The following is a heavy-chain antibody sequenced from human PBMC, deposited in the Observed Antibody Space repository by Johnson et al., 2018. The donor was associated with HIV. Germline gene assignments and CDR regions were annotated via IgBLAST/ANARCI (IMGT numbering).Heavy chain of an antibody. CDR3: AKTTFMIAAAGPLAFDI. D-gene: IGHD6-13*01. Sequence: QVQLVESGGGLVQPGGSLRLSCAASGFTFSSYGMHWVRQAPGKGLEWVAVISYDGSNKYYADSVKGRFTISRDNSKNTLYLQMNSLRAEDTALYYCAKTTFMIAAAGPLAFDIWGQGTMVTVSS. V-gene: IGHV3-30*18. J-gene: IGHJ3*02. CDR2: ISYDGSNK. CDR1: GFTFSSYG.